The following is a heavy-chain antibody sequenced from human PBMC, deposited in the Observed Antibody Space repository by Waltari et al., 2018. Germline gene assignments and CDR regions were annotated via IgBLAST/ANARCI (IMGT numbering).Heavy chain of an antibody. CDR3: ARSIRFGAGFDY. V-gene: IGHV4-34*01. CDR2: SNHSGST. D-gene: IGHD1-20*01. Sequence: QVQLQQWGAGLLKPSETLSLTCAVYGGPVSGYYWSWIRQPPGKGLEWIGESNHSGSTNDNPSLKSRVTISVYTSKNQFSLKLSSFTAADTAVYYWARSIRFGAGFDYWGQGTLVTVSS. CDR1: GGPVSGYY. J-gene: IGHJ4*02.